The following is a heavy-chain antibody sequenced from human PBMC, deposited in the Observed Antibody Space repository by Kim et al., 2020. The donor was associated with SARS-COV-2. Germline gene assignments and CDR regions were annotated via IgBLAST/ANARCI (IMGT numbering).Heavy chain of an antibody. CDR3: AKNTGIVVVPAAMFFRDRYYYGMDV. CDR1: GFTFSSYA. Sequence: GGSLRLSCAASGFTFSSYAMSWVRQAPGKGLEWVSAISGSGGSTYYADSVKGRFTISRDNSKNTLYLQMNSLRAEDTAVYYCAKNTGIVVVPAAMFFRDRYYYGMDVWGQGTTVTVSS. V-gene: IGHV3-23*01. CDR2: ISGSGGST. D-gene: IGHD2-2*01. J-gene: IGHJ6*02.